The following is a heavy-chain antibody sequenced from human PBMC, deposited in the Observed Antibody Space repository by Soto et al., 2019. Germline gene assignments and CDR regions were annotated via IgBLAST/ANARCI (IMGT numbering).Heavy chain of an antibody. CDR3: GKGSAATNYFYYATDV. Sequence: EVQLLESGGGLVQPGGSLRISCAASGFTFGIHAMSWVRQAPGKGLEWVSFISGSGGSTYYADSVKGRFTISRDNSKKTLYLQMNSLRGEDTAVYYCGKGSAATNYFYYATDVWGQGTTVTVSS. CDR1: GFTFGIHA. V-gene: IGHV3-23*01. J-gene: IGHJ6*02. CDR2: ISGSGGST. D-gene: IGHD2-15*01.